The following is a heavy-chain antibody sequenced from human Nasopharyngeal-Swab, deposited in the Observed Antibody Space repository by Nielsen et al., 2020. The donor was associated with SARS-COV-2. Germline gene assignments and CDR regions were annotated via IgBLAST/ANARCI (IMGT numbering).Heavy chain of an antibody. CDR3: ARGSGYYDSSGYSDY. D-gene: IGHD3-22*01. J-gene: IGHJ4*02. Sequence: SETLSLTCTVSGGSISSYYWSWIRQPPGKGLEWIGYIHYSGSTNYNPSLKSRVTISVDTSKNQFSLKLSTVTAADTAVYYCARGSGYYDSSGYSDYWGQGTLVTVSS. CDR1: GGSISSYY. V-gene: IGHV4-59*13. CDR2: IHYSGST.